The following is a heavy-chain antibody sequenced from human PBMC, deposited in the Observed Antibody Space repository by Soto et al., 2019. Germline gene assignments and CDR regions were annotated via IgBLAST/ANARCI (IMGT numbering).Heavy chain of an antibody. CDR3: SRRRDWTATDPLDY. CDR1: GFTFTDSA. D-gene: IGHD2-21*01. Sequence: EVQLVESGGGLVQPGGSLKLSCAASGFTFTDSAIHWVRQASGKGPEWVGRIRNKVNTYATAYAASVKGRCTISRDDATGRTYLQMNSLKTEDTAVYYCSRRRDWTATDPLDYWGQGTLVTVSS. J-gene: IGHJ4*02. V-gene: IGHV3-73*02. CDR2: IRNKVNTYAT.